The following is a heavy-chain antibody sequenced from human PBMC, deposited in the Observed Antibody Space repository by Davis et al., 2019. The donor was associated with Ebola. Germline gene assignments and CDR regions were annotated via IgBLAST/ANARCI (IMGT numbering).Heavy chain of an antibody. J-gene: IGHJ6*02. V-gene: IGHV1-18*01. CDR2: ISAYNGNT. CDR1: GYTFTSYG. CDR3: ARADSGSYRYYYYGMDV. Sequence: ASVKVSCKASGYTFTSYGISWVRQAPGQGLEWMGWISAYNGNTNYAQKFQGRVTMTRDTSISTAYMELSRLRSDDTAVYYCARADSGSYRYYYYGMDVWGQGTTVTVSS. D-gene: IGHD1-26*01.